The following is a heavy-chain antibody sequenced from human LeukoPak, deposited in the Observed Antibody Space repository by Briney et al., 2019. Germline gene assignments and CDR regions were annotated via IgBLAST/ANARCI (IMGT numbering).Heavy chain of an antibody. CDR3: AREGSNLNYYGPDYCMDV. V-gene: IGHV3-48*03. CDR1: GFTFSSYE. J-gene: IGHJ6*02. CDR2: ISSSGSTI. D-gene: IGHD3-10*01. Sequence: GGSLRLSCAASGFTFSSYEMNWVRQAPGKGLEWVSYISSSGSTIYYADSVKGRFTISRDNAKNSLYLQMNSLRAEDTAVYYCAREGSNLNYYGPDYCMDVWGQGTTVTASS.